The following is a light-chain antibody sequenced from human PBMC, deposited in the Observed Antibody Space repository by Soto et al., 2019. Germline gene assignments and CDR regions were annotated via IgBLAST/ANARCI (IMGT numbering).Light chain of an antibody. Sequence: DIQMTQSPSTLAASVGDTVTMTCRSSSKWLAWYQKKPGKAPKLLIYDVSNLERGVPPRFSGSTSGAESTLTITGLQPDALGTYYCQHTTDFTFGQGTKVDI. CDR1: SSKW. V-gene: IGKV1-5*01. CDR3: QHTTDFT. J-gene: IGKJ2*01. CDR2: DVS.